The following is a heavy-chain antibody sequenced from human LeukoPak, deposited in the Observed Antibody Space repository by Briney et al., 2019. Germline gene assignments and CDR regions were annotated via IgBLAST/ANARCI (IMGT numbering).Heavy chain of an antibody. CDR2: IIPIFGTA. V-gene: IGHV1-69*13. J-gene: IGHJ4*02. D-gene: IGHD3-22*01. CDR1: GGTFSSYA. CDR3: AIHYYDSSQFDY. Sequence: ASVKVSCKASGGTFSSYAISWVRQAPGQGLEWMGGIIPIFGTANYAQKFQGRVTITADESTSTAYMELSSLRSEDTAVYYCAIHYYDSSQFDYWGQGALVTVSS.